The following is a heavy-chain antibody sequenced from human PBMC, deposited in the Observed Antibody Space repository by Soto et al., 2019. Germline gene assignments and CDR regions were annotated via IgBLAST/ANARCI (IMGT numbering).Heavy chain of an antibody. CDR2: ISGSGGST. J-gene: IGHJ4*02. D-gene: IGHD3-22*01. CDR1: GFTFSSYA. Sequence: EVQLLESGGGLVQPGGSLRLSCAASGFTFSSYAMSWVRQAPGKGLEWVSAISGSGGSTYYADSAKGRFTISRDNSKNTLYLQMNSLRAEDTAVYYCAKDGSITMIGNDYWGQGTLVTVSS. V-gene: IGHV3-23*01. CDR3: AKDGSITMIGNDY.